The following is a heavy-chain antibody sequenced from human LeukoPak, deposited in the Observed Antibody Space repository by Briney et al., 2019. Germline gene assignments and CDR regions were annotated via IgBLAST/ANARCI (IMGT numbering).Heavy chain of an antibody. CDR1: GGSISNYY. Sequence: PSETLSLTCTVSGGSISNYYWNWIRQPPGKGLEWIGYIYYSGSTNYNPSLKGRVTISVDTSKNQFSLKLSSVTAADTAIYYCARGYGWASYNNFNHWGQGTLVTVSS. V-gene: IGHV4-59*01. D-gene: IGHD3-10*01. J-gene: IGHJ4*02. CDR3: ARGYGWASYNNFNH. CDR2: IYYSGST.